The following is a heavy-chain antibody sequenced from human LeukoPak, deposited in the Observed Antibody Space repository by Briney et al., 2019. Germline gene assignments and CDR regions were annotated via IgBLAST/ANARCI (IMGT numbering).Heavy chain of an antibody. CDR3: AREYSSLGYYYYYMDV. CDR1: GYTFTSYA. D-gene: IGHD6-6*01. J-gene: IGHJ6*03. CDR2: INPNSGGT. V-gene: IGHV1-2*02. Sequence: ASVKVSCKASGYTFTSYAMNWVRQAPGQGLEWMGWINPNSGGTNYAQKFQGRVTMTRDTSISTAYMELSRLRSDDPAVYYCAREYSSLGYYYYYMDVWGKGTTVTVSS.